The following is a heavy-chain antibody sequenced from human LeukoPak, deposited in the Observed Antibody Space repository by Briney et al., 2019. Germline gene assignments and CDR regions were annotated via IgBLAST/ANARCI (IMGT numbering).Heavy chain of an antibody. D-gene: IGHD2-2*01. CDR2: IYYSGST. CDR3: ARDYCSSTSYYGDSRYFQH. CDR1: GGSISSYY. V-gene: IGHV4-59*01. J-gene: IGHJ1*01. Sequence: PSETLSLTCTVSGGSISSYYWSWIRQPPGKGLEWIGYIYYSGSTNYNPSLKSRVTISVDTSKNQFSLKLSSVTAADTAVYYCARDYCSSTSYYGDSRYFQHWGQGTLVTVSS.